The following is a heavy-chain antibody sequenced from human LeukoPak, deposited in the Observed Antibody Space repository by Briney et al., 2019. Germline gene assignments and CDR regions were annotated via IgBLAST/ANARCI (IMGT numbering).Heavy chain of an antibody. D-gene: IGHD6-19*01. J-gene: IGHJ3*02. V-gene: IGHV4-4*07. Sequence: PSETLSLTCTVSSGSISSYYWSWIRQPAGKGLEWIGRIYTSGSTNYNPSLKSRVTMSVDTSKNQFSLKLSSVTAADTAVYYCARDIAVAGTGAFDIWGQGTMVTVSS. CDR2: IYTSGST. CDR1: SGSISSYY. CDR3: ARDIAVAGTGAFDI.